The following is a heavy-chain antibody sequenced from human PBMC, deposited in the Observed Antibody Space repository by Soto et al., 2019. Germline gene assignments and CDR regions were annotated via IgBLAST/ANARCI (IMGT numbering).Heavy chain of an antibody. CDR1: GGTFSSYA. CDR2: IIPVFGTV. Sequence: QVQLVQSGAEVKKPGSSVKVSCKASGGTFSSYAISWVRQAPGQGLEWMGGIIPVFGTVNYAQKFQGRVTITADESTSTAYMELSSLRSEDTAVYYCARRNGDHFKSSYYYGMDVWGQGPTVTVSS. CDR3: ARRNGDHFKSSYYYGMDV. D-gene: IGHD4-17*01. J-gene: IGHJ6*02. V-gene: IGHV1-69*01.